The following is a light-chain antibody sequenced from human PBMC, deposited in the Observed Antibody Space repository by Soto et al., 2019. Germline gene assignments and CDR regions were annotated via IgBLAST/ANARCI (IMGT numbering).Light chain of an antibody. V-gene: IGKV1-39*01. J-gene: IGKJ4*01. CDR2: GAF. Sequence: DIQVTPSPSSLSASVCDRVTITCLTSQSISNFLNWYQQQPGKAPKLLIYGAFGLQSGVPSRFSGSGSGTDFTLTISSLQPEDFATYYCQQSYSAPQVTFGGGTKVDIK. CDR3: QQSYSAPQVT. CDR1: QSISNF.